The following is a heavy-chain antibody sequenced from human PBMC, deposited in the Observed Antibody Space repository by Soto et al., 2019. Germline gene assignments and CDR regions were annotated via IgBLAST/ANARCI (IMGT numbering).Heavy chain of an antibody. Sequence: PGGSLRLSCAASGFTFSSYGMHWVRQAPGKGLEWVAVISYDGSNKYYADSVKGRFTISRDNSKNTLYLQMNSLRAEDTAVYYCAKDDHDYWGQGTLVNVS. J-gene: IGHJ4*02. V-gene: IGHV3-30*18. CDR1: GFTFSSYG. CDR2: ISYDGSNK. CDR3: AKDDHDY.